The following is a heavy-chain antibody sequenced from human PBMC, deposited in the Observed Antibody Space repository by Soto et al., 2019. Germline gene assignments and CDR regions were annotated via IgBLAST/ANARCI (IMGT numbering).Heavy chain of an antibody. V-gene: IGHV3-23*01. J-gene: IGHJ5*02. CDR3: ARLTKS. Sequence: GGSLRLSCAASGFTFSISAMSWVRQGPGKGLEWVSTISPSGVYYTDSVKGRFTISRDNSKNTMYLQMNSMRVEDTAIYYCARLTKSWGQGAMVTVSS. CDR1: GFTFSISA. CDR2: ISPSGV.